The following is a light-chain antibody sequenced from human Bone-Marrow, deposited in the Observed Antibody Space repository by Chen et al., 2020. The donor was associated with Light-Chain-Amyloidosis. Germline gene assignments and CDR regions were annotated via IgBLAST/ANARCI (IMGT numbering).Light chain of an antibody. J-gene: IGLJ1*01. Sequence: QSALTQPASVSGSPGQSTTISCPGTSSDVGSFNLVSWYQQHPGKAPKLMIYEVNKRPSGVSNRFSGSKSGNTASLTISGLQAEDEADYYCCSYAGSNTYVFGTETKVTVL. V-gene: IGLV2-23*02. CDR2: EVN. CDR3: CSYAGSNTYV. CDR1: SSDVGSFNL.